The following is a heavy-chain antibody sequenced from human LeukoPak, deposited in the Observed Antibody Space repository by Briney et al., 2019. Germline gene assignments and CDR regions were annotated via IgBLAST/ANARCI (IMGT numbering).Heavy chain of an antibody. J-gene: IGHJ6*03. D-gene: IGHD3-10*01. CDR1: GGSISSYY. CDR3: ARGSATMVRGVNYYYYMDV. V-gene: IGHV4-59*01. CDR2: IYYSGST. Sequence: SETLSLTCTVSGGSISSYYWSWIRQPPGKGLEWIGYIYYSGSTNYNPSLKSRVTISVDTSKNQFSLKLSSVTAADTAVYYCARGSATMVRGVNYYYYMDVWGKGTTVTVSS.